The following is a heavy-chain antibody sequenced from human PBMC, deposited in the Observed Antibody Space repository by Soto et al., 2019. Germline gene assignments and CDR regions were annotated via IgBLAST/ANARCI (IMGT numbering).Heavy chain of an antibody. V-gene: IGHV4-30-2*01. J-gene: IGHJ4*02. CDR1: GGSFSTGGHS. D-gene: IGHD1-1*01. Sequence: QLQLQESGLGLVKPSQTLSLTCAISGGSFSTGGHSWNWIRQPPGKGLEWIGYIYQTGRTSYHPSLESRVTISLDRSKMQVSLKLSSVTAADTAVYYCARGRAYDHWNDCQRVHLDSWGQGTLVTVSS. CDR3: ARGRAYDHWNDCQRVHLDS. CDR2: IYQTGRT.